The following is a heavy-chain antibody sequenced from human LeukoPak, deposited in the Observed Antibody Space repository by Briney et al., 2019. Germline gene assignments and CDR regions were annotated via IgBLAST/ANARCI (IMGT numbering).Heavy chain of an antibody. CDR2: ISGSGGST. D-gene: IGHD4-17*01. Sequence: GGSLRLSCAASGFTFSDYYMSWIRQAPGKGLEWVSTISGSGGSTFYAASVKGRFTISRDNSKNTLFLHMNSLRAEDTAVYYCARAVGTVRWFDPWGQGTLVTVSS. J-gene: IGHJ5*02. V-gene: IGHV3-23*01. CDR1: GFTFSDYY. CDR3: ARAVGTVRWFDP.